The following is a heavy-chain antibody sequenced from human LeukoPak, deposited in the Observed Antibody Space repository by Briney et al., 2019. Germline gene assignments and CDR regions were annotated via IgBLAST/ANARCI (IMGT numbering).Heavy chain of an antibody. CDR2: IYYSGST. Sequence: PSETLSLTCTVSGGSISSGGYYWSWIRQHPGKGLEWIGYIYYSGSTYYNPSLKSRVTISVDTSKNQFSLKLSSVTAADTAVYYCARGRGYYDMLTGSKPSNWFDPWGQGTLVTVSS. V-gene: IGHV4-31*03. D-gene: IGHD3-9*01. J-gene: IGHJ5*02. CDR3: ARGRGYYDMLTGSKPSNWFDP. CDR1: GGSISSGGYY.